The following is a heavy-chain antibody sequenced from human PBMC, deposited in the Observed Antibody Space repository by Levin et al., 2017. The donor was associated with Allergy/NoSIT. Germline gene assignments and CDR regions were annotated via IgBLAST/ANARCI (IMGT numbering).Heavy chain of an antibody. V-gene: IGHV4-39*01. CDR1: GDSVSSVKYY. D-gene: IGHD7-27*01. J-gene: IGHJ2*01. CDR3: ARRRLGNTRNWYFDV. Sequence: SETLSLTCTISGDSVSSVKYYWAWIRQPPGTGLEWIGSMFSVGYTYYNPSLRSRVTISADTSKNQFSLTLTSVIAADTAIYYCARRRLGNTRNWYFDVWGRGTLVTVSS. CDR2: MFSVGYT.